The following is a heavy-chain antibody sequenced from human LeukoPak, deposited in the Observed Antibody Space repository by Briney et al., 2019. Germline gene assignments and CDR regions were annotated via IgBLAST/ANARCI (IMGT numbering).Heavy chain of an antibody. J-gene: IGHJ4*02. V-gene: IGHV4-31*03. CDR2: IYYSGST. Sequence: SETLSLTCSVSGGSISSAGYYWNWIRQYPGKGLEWVGYIYYSGSTYYNPSLNSRVTISVDTSKNQFSLKLSSVTAEDTAVYYCARESSGGFDNWAQGTLVTVSS. CDR1: GGSISSAGYY. D-gene: IGHD3-3*01. CDR3: ARESSGGFDN.